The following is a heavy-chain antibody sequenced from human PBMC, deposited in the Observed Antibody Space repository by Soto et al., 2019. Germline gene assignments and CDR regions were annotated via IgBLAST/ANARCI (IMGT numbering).Heavy chain of an antibody. CDR2: ISYDGSNK. CDR3: AKSYFGYSYGYPFDY. Sequence: ESGGGVVQPGRSLRLSCAASGFTFSSYGMHWVRQAPGKGLEWVAVISYDGSNKYYADSVKGRFTISRDNSKNTLYLQMNSLRAEDTAVYYCAKSYFGYSYGYPFDYWGQGTLVTVSS. D-gene: IGHD5-18*01. J-gene: IGHJ4*02. V-gene: IGHV3-30*18. CDR1: GFTFSSYG.